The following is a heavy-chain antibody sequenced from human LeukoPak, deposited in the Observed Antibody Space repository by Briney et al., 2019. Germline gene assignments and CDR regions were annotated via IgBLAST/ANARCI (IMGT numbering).Heavy chain of an antibody. Sequence: ASVKVSCKASGGTFSSYAISWVRQAPGQRLEWMGRIIPILGIANYAQKFQGRVTITADKSTSTAYMGLSSLRSEDTAVYYCARASSVSDGAFDIWGQGTMVTVSS. CDR3: ARASSVSDGAFDI. CDR2: IIPILGIA. CDR1: GGTFSSYA. V-gene: IGHV1-69*04. D-gene: IGHD2-8*01. J-gene: IGHJ3*02.